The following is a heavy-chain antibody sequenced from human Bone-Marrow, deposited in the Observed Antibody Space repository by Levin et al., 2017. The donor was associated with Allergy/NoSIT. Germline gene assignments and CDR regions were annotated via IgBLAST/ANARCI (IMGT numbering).Heavy chain of an antibody. V-gene: IGHV4-59*01. CDR3: ARVCNSGDCYPAGFDS. D-gene: IGHD2-21*02. Sequence: SQTLSLTCTVSVASLRGYYWTWIRQPPGKGLQWIGFISYTGTTNYNSSLNSRVTISAETSKSQFSLKLSSVTAADTAVYYCARVCNSGDCYPAGFDSWGQGTLVTVSS. J-gene: IGHJ4*02. CDR1: VASLRGYY. CDR2: ISYTGTT.